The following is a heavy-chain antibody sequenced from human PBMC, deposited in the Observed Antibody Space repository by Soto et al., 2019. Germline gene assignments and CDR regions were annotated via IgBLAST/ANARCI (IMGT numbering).Heavy chain of an antibody. D-gene: IGHD3-10*01. V-gene: IGHV3-21*02. J-gene: IGHJ4*02. CDR1: GFSLTDYY. Sequence: EVQLVASGGGLVEPGGSLGLSCAASGFSLTDYYMNWVRQAPGKGLEWVSSISSSGSFVSYADSVKGRFSISRDNAKNLLFLQMNSLRAEDTAVYYCAGTYGSADYWGQGTLVTVSS. CDR3: AGTYGSADY. CDR2: ISSSGSFV.